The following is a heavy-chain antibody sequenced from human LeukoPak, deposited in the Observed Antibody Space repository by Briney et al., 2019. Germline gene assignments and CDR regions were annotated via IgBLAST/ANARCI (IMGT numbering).Heavy chain of an antibody. J-gene: IGHJ4*02. CDR1: GFTFDDYA. Sequence: GRSLRLSCAASGFTFDDYAMHWVRQAPGKGLEWVSGISWNSGSIGYADSVKGRFTISRDNAKNSLYLQMNSLRAEDTAVYYCAKDFRSGEYYFDYWGQGTLVTVSS. D-gene: IGHD3-3*01. CDR2: ISWNSGSI. CDR3: AKDFRSGEYYFDY. V-gene: IGHV3-9*01.